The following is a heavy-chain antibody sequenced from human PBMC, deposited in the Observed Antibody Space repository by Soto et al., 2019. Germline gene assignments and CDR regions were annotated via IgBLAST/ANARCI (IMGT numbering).Heavy chain of an antibody. Sequence: EVQLVESGGGLVQPGGSLRLSCAASGFTFNSYWMHWVRQAPGKGLVWVSRINSDGSSTTYADSVKGRFTISRDNAKNTLYLQLNRLGAEDTAVYYCARAEATAGIDYWGQGTLVTVSS. CDR1: GFTFNSYW. J-gene: IGHJ4*02. D-gene: IGHD6-13*01. V-gene: IGHV3-74*01. CDR3: ARAEATAGIDY. CDR2: INSDGSST.